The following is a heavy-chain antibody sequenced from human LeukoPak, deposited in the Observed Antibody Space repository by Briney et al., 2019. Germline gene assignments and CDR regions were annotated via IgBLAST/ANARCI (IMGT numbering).Heavy chain of an antibody. J-gene: IGHJ4*02. Sequence: SETLSLTCAVYGGSFSGYYWSWIRQPPGKGLEWIGEINHSGSTNCNPSLKSRVTISVDTSKNQFSLKLSSVTAADTAVYYCARVGAYCSGGSCYRPFDYWGQGTLVTVSS. CDR3: ARVGAYCSGGSCYRPFDY. D-gene: IGHD2-15*01. V-gene: IGHV4-34*01. CDR1: GGSFSGYY. CDR2: INHSGST.